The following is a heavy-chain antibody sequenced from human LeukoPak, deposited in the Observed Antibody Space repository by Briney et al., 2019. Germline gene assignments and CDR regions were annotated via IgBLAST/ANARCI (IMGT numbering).Heavy chain of an antibody. J-gene: IGHJ4*02. CDR1: GFTFSNAW. V-gene: IGHV3-15*01. D-gene: IGHD2-21*02. CDR2: IKSKTDGGTT. Sequence: GGSLRLXCAASGFTFSNAWMSWVRQAPGKGLESVGRIKSKTDGGTTDYAAPVKGRFTISRDDSKNTLYLQMNSLKTEDTAVYYCTTGTVVTVASDYWGQGTLVTVSS. CDR3: TTGTVVTVASDY.